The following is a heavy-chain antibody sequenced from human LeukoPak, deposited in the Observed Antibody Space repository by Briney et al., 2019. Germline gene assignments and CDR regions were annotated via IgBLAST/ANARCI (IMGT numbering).Heavy chain of an antibody. Sequence: GGSLRLSCAASGFTFSSYWMHWVRQAPGKGLVWVSRINTDGSSTNYTDSVKGRFTISRDNAKNTLYLQMNSLRAEDTAVYYCASTRRDGYNYWAYWGQGTLVTVSS. CDR3: ASTRRDGYNYWAY. CDR2: INTDGSST. V-gene: IGHV3-74*01. CDR1: GFTFSSYW. D-gene: IGHD5-24*01. J-gene: IGHJ4*02.